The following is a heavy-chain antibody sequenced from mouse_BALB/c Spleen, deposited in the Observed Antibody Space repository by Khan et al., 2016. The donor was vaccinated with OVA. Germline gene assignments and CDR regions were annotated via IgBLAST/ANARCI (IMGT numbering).Heavy chain of an antibody. V-gene: IGHV5-6*01. CDR1: GFTFSTYG. J-gene: IGHJ3*01. CDR3: ASHLTGSFAY. CDR2: INSDGDYT. D-gene: IGHD4-1*01. Sequence: EVQVVESGGDLVKPGGSLRLSCAASGFTFSTYGMSWVRQPPDKRLEWVATINSDGDYTYYPDTVKGRFTISRNNAENTLYLQMSSLQSEDTAIYYWASHLTGSFAYWGQGTLVTGSA.